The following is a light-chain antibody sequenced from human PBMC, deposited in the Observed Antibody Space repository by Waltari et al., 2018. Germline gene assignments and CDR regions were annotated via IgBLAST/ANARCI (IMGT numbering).Light chain of an antibody. CDR1: QTISIY. CDR2: ATS. CDR3: QQSYSTPPWT. Sequence: DIQMTQSPSSLSASVGDRVTITCRASQTISIYLNWYQQKPGKAPTLLIYATSSLQRGVPSRFGGSGSETDFTLTISSLQPEDFATYYCQQSYSTPPWTFGQGTKVEIK. J-gene: IGKJ1*01. V-gene: IGKV1-39*01.